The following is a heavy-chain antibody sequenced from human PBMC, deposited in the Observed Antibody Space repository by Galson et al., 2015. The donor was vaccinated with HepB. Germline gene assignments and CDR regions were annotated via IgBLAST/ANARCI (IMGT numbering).Heavy chain of an antibody. CDR2: IIPTFGTA. Sequence: SVKVSCKASGGTFSSYGISWVRQAPGQGLEWMGGIIPTFGTANYAQKFQGRVTITADESTSTAYMGLSSLRSEDTAVYYCAKDPGIIVAGYNWFDPWGQGTLVTVSS. J-gene: IGHJ5*02. CDR3: AKDPGIIVAGYNWFDP. CDR1: GGTFSSYG. D-gene: IGHD5-12*01. V-gene: IGHV1-69*13.